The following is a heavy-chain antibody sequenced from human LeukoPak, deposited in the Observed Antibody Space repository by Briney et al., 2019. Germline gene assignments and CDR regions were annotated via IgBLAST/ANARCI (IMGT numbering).Heavy chain of an antibody. CDR1: GYTFTGYY. D-gene: IGHD3-10*01. V-gene: IGHV1-2*02. Sequence: ASVKVSCKASGYTFTGYYIHWVRQAPGQGLEWMGWINPNSGGTNYAQKFQGRVTMTRDTSISTAYMELSRLRSDDTAVYYCARDRGVGRAFDIWGQGTMVTVSS. CDR3: ARDRGVGRAFDI. J-gene: IGHJ3*02. CDR2: INPNSGGT.